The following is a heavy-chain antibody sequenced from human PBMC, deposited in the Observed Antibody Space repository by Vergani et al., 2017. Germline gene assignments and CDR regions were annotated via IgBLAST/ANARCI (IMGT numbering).Heavy chain of an antibody. J-gene: IGHJ3*02. CDR3: ARDRSRVYSSSLNAFDI. D-gene: IGHD6-13*01. Sequence: QVQLVQSGAEVKKPGSSVKVSCKASGGTFSSYAISWVRQAPGQGLEWMGGIITIFGTANYAQKFQGRVTITADKSTSTAYMELSSLRSEDTAVYYCARDRSRVYSSSLNAFDIWGQGTMVTVSS. CDR1: GGTFSSYA. CDR2: IITIFGTA. V-gene: IGHV1-69*06.